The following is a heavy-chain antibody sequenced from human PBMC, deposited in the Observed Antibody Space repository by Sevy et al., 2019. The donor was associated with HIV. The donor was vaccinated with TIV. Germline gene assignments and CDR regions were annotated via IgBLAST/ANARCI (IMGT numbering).Heavy chain of an antibody. Sequence: GGSLRLSCAASGFTFSSYSMNWVRQAPGKGLEWVSYISSSSTIYYADSVKGRFTISRDNAKNSLYLQMNSLRAEDTAVYYSARDWTTVVTPLGYWGQGTLVTVSS. CDR3: ARDWTTVVTPLGY. V-gene: IGHV3-48*01. J-gene: IGHJ4*02. CDR1: GFTFSSYS. D-gene: IGHD4-17*01. CDR2: ISSSSTI.